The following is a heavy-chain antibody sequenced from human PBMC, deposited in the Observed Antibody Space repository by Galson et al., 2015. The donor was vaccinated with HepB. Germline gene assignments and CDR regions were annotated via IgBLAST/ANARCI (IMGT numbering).Heavy chain of an antibody. CDR2: IKDDGSDK. V-gene: IGHV3-7*03. Sequence: SLRLSCAASGFSFSHYWMSWVRQAPGEGLEWVAKIKDDGSDKYYVDSVEGRFTISRDNAKNSMYLQMSSLRVEDTAVYYCVRETTHYDFWSGYPPYYFDYWGQGILVTVSS. D-gene: IGHD3-3*01. CDR1: GFSFSHYW. CDR3: VRETTHYDFWSGYPPYYFDY. J-gene: IGHJ4*02.